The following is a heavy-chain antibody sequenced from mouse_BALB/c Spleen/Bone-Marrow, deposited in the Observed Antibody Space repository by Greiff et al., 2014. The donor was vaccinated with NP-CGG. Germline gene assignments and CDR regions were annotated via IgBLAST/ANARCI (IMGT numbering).Heavy chain of an antibody. V-gene: IGHV14-3*02. CDR2: IDPANGNT. Sequence: VQLQQSGAELVKPGASVKLSCTASGFNIKDTYMHWVKQRPEQGPEWIGRIDPANGNTKYDPKFQGKATITADTSSNTAYLRLSSLTSEDTAVYYCAIYYYGSSGFAYWGQGTLVTVSA. J-gene: IGHJ3*01. CDR3: AIYYYGSSGFAY. CDR1: GFNIKDTY. D-gene: IGHD1-1*01.